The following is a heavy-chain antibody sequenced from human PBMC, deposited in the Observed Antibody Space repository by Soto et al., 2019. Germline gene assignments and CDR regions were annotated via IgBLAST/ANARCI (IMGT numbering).Heavy chain of an antibody. CDR1: GGSVSDKTYY. J-gene: IGHJ4*02. CDR2: VYYSGTT. CDR3: ARTTAVPNSLRSRYFFDY. V-gene: IGHV4-61*01. Sequence: SETLSLTCSVSGGSVSDKTYYWSWIRQPPGKRLEWIGYVYYSGTTNYNPSLRIRVTISVDLSKNQFSLRLSSVTTADTALYYCARTTAVPNSLRSRYFFDYWGQGTLVTVSS. D-gene: IGHD4-17*01.